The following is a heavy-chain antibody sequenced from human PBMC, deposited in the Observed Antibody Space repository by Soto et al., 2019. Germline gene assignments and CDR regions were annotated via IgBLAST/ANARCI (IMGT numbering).Heavy chain of an antibody. D-gene: IGHD2-2*02. CDR2: IIPIFGTA. V-gene: IGHV1-69*06. CDR1: GGTFSSYA. Sequence: GXSVKVSCKASGGTFSSYAISWVRQAPGQGLEWMGGIIPIFGTANYAQKFQGRVTITADKSTSTAYMELSSLRSEDTAVYYCARGYCSSTSCYRARWFDTWGQGTLVTV. J-gene: IGHJ5*02. CDR3: ARGYCSSTSCYRARWFDT.